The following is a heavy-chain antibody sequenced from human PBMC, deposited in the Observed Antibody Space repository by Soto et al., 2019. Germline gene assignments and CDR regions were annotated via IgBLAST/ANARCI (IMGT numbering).Heavy chain of an antibody. Sequence: PSLTCAVYGGSFSGYYWSWIRQPPGKGLEWIGEINHSGSTNYNPSLKSRVTISVDTSKNQFSLKLSSVTAADTAVYYCARVAAFRDTAMVTPGNYYYYYGMDVWGQGTTVTVSS. CDR1: GGSFSGYY. CDR3: ARVAAFRDTAMVTPGNYYYYYGMDV. V-gene: IGHV4-34*01. D-gene: IGHD5-18*01. J-gene: IGHJ6*02. CDR2: INHSGST.